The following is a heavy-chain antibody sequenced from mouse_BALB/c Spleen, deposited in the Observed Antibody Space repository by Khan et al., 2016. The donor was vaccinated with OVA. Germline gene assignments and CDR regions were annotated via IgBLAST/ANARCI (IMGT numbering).Heavy chain of an antibody. CDR2: ISSLAFSI. CDR3: ARSWAMDY. Sequence: EVELVESGGGLVQPGGSRKLSCAASGFTFSDYGLAWVRQAPGKGPEWVAFISSLAFSIYYADTVTGRFTISRENAKNTLYLEMSSLRSEDTVMYYCARSWAMDYWGQGTSVTVSS. CDR1: GFTFSDYG. J-gene: IGHJ4*01. V-gene: IGHV5-15*02.